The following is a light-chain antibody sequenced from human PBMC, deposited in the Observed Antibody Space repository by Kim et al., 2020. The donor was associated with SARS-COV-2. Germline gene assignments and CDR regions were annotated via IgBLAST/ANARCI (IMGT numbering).Light chain of an antibody. J-gene: IGKJ1*01. Sequence: DIQMTQSPSALSASVGDRVTITCRASQRISSWLAWYQQKPEKAPKLLIYASSSLQSGVPSRFSGSGSGTDFTLTISSLQPDDFATYYCKQYKYFPCTFGQGTTVEIK. CDR2: ASS. V-gene: IGKV1D-16*01. CDR1: QRISSW. CDR3: KQYKYFPCT.